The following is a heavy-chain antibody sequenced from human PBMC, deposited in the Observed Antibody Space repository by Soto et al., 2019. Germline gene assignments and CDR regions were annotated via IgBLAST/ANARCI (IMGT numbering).Heavy chain of an antibody. Sequence: SGLTLVNPTQTLTLTCTFSGFSLSTSGMCVSWIRQPPGKALEWLALIDWDDDKYYSTSLKTRLTISKNTSKNQVVLTMTNINPVDTATYYCARRRGRAAAGAYYYYGMDVWGQGTTVTVSS. CDR3: ARRRGRAAAGAYYYYGMDV. CDR1: GFSLSTSGMC. J-gene: IGHJ6*02. V-gene: IGHV2-70*13. CDR2: IDWDDDK. D-gene: IGHD6-13*01.